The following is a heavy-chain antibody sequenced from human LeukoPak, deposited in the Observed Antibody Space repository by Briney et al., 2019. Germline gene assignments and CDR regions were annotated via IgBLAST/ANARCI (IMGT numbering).Heavy chain of an antibody. CDR1: RFTFDDYA. CDR2: SRWNSGSI. D-gene: IGHD4-23*01. J-gene: IGHJ4*02. Sequence: GTPLRLSCAASRFTFDDYAMHWVRQSPGEGVEWVSGSRWNSGSIGYADSVKGRFAISRDNAKISLYMQMNSLRAEDTALYYCAKDIGGNDYWGQGTLVTVHS. V-gene: IGHV3-9*01. CDR3: AKDIGGNDY.